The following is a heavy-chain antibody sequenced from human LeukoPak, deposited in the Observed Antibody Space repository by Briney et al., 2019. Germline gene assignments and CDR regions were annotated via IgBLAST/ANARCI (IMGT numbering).Heavy chain of an antibody. Sequence: GGSLRLSCAASGFTFSDYYMSWIRQAPGKGLEWVSYISSSGSTIYYADSVKGRFTISRDNAKNSLYLQMNSLRAEDTAVYYCARQSIGYSSSWYGHYYYYMDVWGKGTTVTVSS. V-gene: IGHV3-11*04. CDR2: ISSSGSTI. CDR1: GFTFSDYY. D-gene: IGHD6-13*01. CDR3: ARQSIGYSSSWYGHYYYYMDV. J-gene: IGHJ6*03.